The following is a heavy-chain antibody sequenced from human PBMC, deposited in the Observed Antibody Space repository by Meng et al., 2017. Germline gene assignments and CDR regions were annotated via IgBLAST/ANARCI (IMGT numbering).Heavy chain of an antibody. D-gene: IGHD2-2*01. CDR3: ARVRDDIVVVPAAMEVLDY. V-gene: IGHV1-2*06. Sequence: ASVTVSCKASGYTFTGYYMHWVRQAPGQGLEWMGRINPNSGGTNYAQKFQGRVTMTRDTSISTAYMELSRLRSDDTAVYYCARVRDDIVVVPAAMEVLDYWGQGTLVTVSS. J-gene: IGHJ4*02. CDR2: INPNSGGT. CDR1: GYTFTGYY.